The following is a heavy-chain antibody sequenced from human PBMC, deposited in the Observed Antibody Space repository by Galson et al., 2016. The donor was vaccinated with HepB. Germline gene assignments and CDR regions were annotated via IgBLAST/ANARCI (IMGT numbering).Heavy chain of an antibody. CDR3: VRDPYGGYGY. D-gene: IGHD4/OR15-4a*01. CDR2: INRDGSTK. J-gene: IGHJ4*02. V-gene: IGHV3-7*01. CDR1: GFTFSSDY. Sequence: SLRLSCAASGFTFSSDYMLWARQAPGKGLEWVANINRDGSTKNYADSVRGRFTISRDNAQNSLCLQMNSLRVEDTAVYYCVRDPYGGYGYWGQGTLVTVSS.